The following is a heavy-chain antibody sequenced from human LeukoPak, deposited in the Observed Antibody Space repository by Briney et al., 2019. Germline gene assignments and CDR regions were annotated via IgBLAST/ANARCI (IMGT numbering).Heavy chain of an antibody. V-gene: IGHV4-34*01. D-gene: IGHD2-2*02. J-gene: IGHJ6*02. CDR2: INHSGST. CDR3: ARGPRGYCSSTSCYNAYGMDV. CDR1: GGSISSYY. Sequence: SETLSLTCTVSGGSISSYYWSWIRQPPGKGLEWIGEINHSGSTNYNPSLKSRVTTSVDTSKNQFSLKLSSVTAADTAVYYCARGPRGYCSSTSCYNAYGMDVWGQGTTVTVSS.